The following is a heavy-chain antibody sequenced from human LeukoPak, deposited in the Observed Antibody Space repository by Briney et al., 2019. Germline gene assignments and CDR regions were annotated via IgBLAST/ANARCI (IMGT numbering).Heavy chain of an antibody. D-gene: IGHD2-21*01. J-gene: IGHJ4*02. V-gene: IGHV3-30-3*01. CDR2: ISDHESGSNE. CDR1: GFTFSSYA. Sequence: GRSLGLSCAASGFTFSSYAFHWVRQAPGKGLEWVALISDHESGSNEYYAASVKGRFTISRDNSRKTLSLQMNTLRIEDTAVYYCARSRGYCGGEAQCDFTYWGQGTLVTVSS. CDR3: ARSRGYCGGEAQCDFTY.